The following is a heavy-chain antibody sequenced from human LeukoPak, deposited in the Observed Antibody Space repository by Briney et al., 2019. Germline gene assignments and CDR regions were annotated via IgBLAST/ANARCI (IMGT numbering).Heavy chain of an antibody. J-gene: IGHJ4*02. CDR2: ISGSGGST. D-gene: IGHD2-21*02. Sequence: GGSLRLSCAASGFTFSSYAMSWVRQAPGKGLEWVSAISGSGGSTYYADSVKGRFTISRDNSKNTLYLQMNSLRAEDTAVYYCARCKAFQTLPHFDYSGQGTLVTVSS. CDR3: ARCKAFQTLPHFDY. CDR1: GFTFSSYA. V-gene: IGHV3-23*01.